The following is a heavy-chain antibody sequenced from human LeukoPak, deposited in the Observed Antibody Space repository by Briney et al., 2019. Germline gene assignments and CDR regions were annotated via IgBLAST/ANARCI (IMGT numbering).Heavy chain of an antibody. Sequence: GGSLRLSCAASGFTFSSYWMSWVRQAPGKGLEWVANIKQDGSEKYYVDSVKGRFTISRDNAKNSLYLQMNSLRAEDTAVYYCARDVTNSYYDFWSGYYTLDPWGQGTLVTVSS. CDR3: ARDVTNSYYDFWSGYYTLDP. V-gene: IGHV3-7*01. J-gene: IGHJ5*02. CDR1: GFTFSSYW. CDR2: IKQDGSEK. D-gene: IGHD3-3*01.